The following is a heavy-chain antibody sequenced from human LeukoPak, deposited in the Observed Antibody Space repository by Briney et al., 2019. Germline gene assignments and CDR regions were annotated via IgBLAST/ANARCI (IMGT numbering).Heavy chain of an antibody. J-gene: IGHJ4*02. CDR1: GYTFTNYG. CDR2: ISGYNGNT. Sequence: ASVKVSCKASGYTFTNYGISWVRQAPGQGLEWMGWISGYNGNTNFAQKLQGRVTMTTDTSTTTAYMELRSLRSDDTAVYYCARGNAFWSGFDYWGQGTLVTVSS. D-gene: IGHD3-3*01. CDR3: ARGNAFWSGFDY. V-gene: IGHV1-18*01.